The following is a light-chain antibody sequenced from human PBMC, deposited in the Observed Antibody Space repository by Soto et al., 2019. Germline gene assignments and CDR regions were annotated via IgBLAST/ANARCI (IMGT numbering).Light chain of an antibody. Sequence: EIVLTQSPGTLSLSPGDRATLSCRASQSVSSSYLAWYQQKPGQAPRLLIYGASSRATGIPARFSGSGSGTEFTLTISSLQSEDFAVYYCQQYDNWPPWTFGPGTKVDIK. CDR2: GAS. CDR1: QSVSSSY. J-gene: IGKJ1*01. CDR3: QQYDNWPPWT. V-gene: IGKV3-20*01.